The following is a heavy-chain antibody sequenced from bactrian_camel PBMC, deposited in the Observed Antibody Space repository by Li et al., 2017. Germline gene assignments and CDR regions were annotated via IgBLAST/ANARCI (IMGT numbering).Heavy chain of an antibody. J-gene: IGHJ6*01. CDR2: INGGGAT. Sequence: VQLVESGGGLVQPGGSLRLSCAASGFIIRDHYMNWVRQAPGKGLEWVSGINGGGATYYADSVKGRSTISRGNATNTLYLQMNSLKPEDTAMYYCAGDSLIVFDTTGCSFAYWGQGTQVTVS. V-gene: IGHV3S40*01. D-gene: IGHD5*01. CDR1: GFIIRDHY. CDR3: AGDSLIVFDTTGCSFAY.